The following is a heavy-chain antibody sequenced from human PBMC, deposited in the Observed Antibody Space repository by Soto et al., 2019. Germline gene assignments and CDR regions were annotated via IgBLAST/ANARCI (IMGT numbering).Heavy chain of an antibody. D-gene: IGHD6-13*01. Sequence: GGSLRLSCAASGFTFSSYGMHWVRQAPGKGLEWVSSISSSSSYIYYADSVKGRFTISRDNAKNSLYLQMNSLRAEDTAVYYCARADSSSWFDYWGQGTLVTVSS. CDR3: ARADSSSWFDY. V-gene: IGHV3-21*01. CDR1: GFTFSSYG. CDR2: ISSSSSYI. J-gene: IGHJ4*02.